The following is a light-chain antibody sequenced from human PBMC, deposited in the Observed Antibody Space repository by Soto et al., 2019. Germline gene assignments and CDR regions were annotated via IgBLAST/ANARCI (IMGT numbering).Light chain of an antibody. V-gene: IGKV1-39*01. CDR3: QQSYSTLLT. CDR1: QSISSY. J-gene: IGKJ4*01. CDR2: AAS. Sequence: DIQMTQSPSSLYAYVGDRVTNTCRASQSISSYLNWYQQKPGKAPKLLIYAASSLQSGVPSRFSGSGSGTDFTLTISSLQPEDFATYYCQQSYSTLLTFGGGTKVDIK.